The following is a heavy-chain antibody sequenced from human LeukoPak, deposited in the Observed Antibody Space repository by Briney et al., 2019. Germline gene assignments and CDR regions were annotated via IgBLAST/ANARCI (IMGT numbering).Heavy chain of an antibody. V-gene: IGHV5-51*01. CDR3: ARQVYCSSTSCYDDWFDP. J-gene: IGHJ5*02. Sequence: GESLKISCKGSGYSFTSYWIGWVRQMPGKGLEWMGMIYPGDSDTRYSPSFQGQVTISADKSISTAYLQWSSLKASDTAMYYCARQVYCSSTSCYDDWFDPWGQGTLVTVSS. D-gene: IGHD2-2*01. CDR1: GYSFTSYW. CDR2: IYPGDSDT.